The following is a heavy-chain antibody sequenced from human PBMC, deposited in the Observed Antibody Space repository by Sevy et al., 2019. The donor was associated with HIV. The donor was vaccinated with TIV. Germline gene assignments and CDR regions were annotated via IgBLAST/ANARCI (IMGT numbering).Heavy chain of an antibody. CDR1: GGSINNYF. J-gene: IGHJ4*02. V-gene: IGHV4-59*01. CDR3: ARDTIGATGDFDY. CDR2: IYYSGST. D-gene: IGHD6-13*01. Sequence: SETLSLTCTVSGGSINNYFWSWIRQPPGKGLEWIGYIYYSGSTNYNPSLKSRVTISVDTSKNQFSLKLRSVTAADTAVYYCARDTIGATGDFDYWGQGTLVTVSS.